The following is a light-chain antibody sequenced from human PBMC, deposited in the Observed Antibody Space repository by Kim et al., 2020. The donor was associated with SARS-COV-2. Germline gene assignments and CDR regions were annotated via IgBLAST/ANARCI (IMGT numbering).Light chain of an antibody. CDR2: GAS. V-gene: IGKV1-27*01. CDR1: QGISNY. CDR3: QKYNSAPHT. Sequence: TSVGDRVTITCRASQGISNYLAWYQQKPGKVPKLLIYGASTLHSGVPSRFSGSGSGTDFTLTISSLQPEDVATYYCQKYNSAPHTFGGGTKVDIK. J-gene: IGKJ4*01.